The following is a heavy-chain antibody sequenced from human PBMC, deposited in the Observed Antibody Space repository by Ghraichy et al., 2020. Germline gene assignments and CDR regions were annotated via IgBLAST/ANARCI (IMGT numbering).Heavy chain of an antibody. Sequence: SETLSLTCTVSGGSITNYYWSWIRQAPGKGLEWIGYISYSGNTHYNPSLQSRITISIDTSKNQFSLKLNSVTAADTAVYYCARANFYGTNSRGAFEIWGQWTMVTVSS. CDR1: GGSITNYY. CDR3: ARANFYGTNSRGAFEI. J-gene: IGHJ3*02. D-gene: IGHD4/OR15-4a*01. CDR2: ISYSGNT. V-gene: IGHV4-59*01.